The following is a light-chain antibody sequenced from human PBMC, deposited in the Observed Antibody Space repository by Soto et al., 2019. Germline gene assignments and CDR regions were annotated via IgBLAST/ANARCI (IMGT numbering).Light chain of an antibody. CDR2: GVS. CDR1: SIDVGHPYNY. Sequence: QSVLTEPACVSGSPGQSITISCTGTSIDVGHPYNYVSWYQQYPGKAPKLLILGVSNRPSGISGRFSGSKSGNTASLTISGLQPEDEADYYCMSYIASTTTHWVLGGGTQLTVL. CDR3: MSYIASTTTHWV. V-gene: IGLV2-14*03. J-gene: IGLJ3*02.